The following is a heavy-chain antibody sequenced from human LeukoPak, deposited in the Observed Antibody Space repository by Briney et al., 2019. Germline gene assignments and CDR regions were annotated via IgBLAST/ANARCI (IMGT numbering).Heavy chain of an antibody. D-gene: IGHD6-19*01. CDR3: AKEMNTSGWYVVDY. Sequence: RGSLRLSCAASGFTFTNYAMSWVRQAPGKGLEWVSAITTSSDSTYYADSVKGRFTISRDNSKNTLYLQMNSLRVEDSAVYYCAKEMNTSGWYVVDYWGQGTLVTVSS. J-gene: IGHJ4*02. CDR2: ITTSSDST. V-gene: IGHV3-23*01. CDR1: GFTFTNYA.